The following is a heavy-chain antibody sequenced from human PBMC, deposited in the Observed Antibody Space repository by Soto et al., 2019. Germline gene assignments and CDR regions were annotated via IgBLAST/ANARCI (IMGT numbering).Heavy chain of an antibody. J-gene: IGHJ4*02. D-gene: IGHD2-15*01. V-gene: IGHV3-21*01. CDR1: GFTFSSYS. CDR3: ARVGYCSGGSCHELDD. Sequence: GGSLRLSCAASGFTFSSYSMNWVRQAPGKGLEWVSSISSSSSYIYYADSVKGRFTISRDNAKNSLYLQMNSLRAEDTAVYYCARVGYCSGGSCHELDDWGQGTLVTVSS. CDR2: ISSSSSYI.